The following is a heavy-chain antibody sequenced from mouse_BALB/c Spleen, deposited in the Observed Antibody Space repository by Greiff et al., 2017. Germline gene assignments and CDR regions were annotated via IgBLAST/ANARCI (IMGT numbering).Heavy chain of an antibody. J-gene: IGHJ3*01. Sequence: EVKLVESGGGLVKPGGSLKLSCAASGFAFSSYDMSWVRQTPEKRLEWVAYIGSGGGSTYYPDTVKGRFTISRDNAKNTLYLQMSSLKSEDTAMYYCARLRRGFAYWGQGTLVTVSA. CDR3: ARLRRGFAY. CDR1: GFAFSSYD. V-gene: IGHV5-12-1*01. CDR2: IGSGGGST. D-gene: IGHD2-12*01.